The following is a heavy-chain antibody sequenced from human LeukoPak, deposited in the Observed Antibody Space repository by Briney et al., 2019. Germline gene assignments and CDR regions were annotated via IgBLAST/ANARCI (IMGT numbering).Heavy chain of an antibody. Sequence: GGSLRLSCAASGFAFSDHWMIWVRQAPGKGLEWVAYISGTSGSIYYADSVKGRFSIARDNAKNSLYLQMNSLRAEDTAVYFCARDEPGGGATTNDYWGQGTLVTVSS. CDR2: ISGTSGSI. D-gene: IGHD1-26*01. CDR3: ARDEPGGGATTNDY. J-gene: IGHJ4*02. V-gene: IGHV3-48*01. CDR1: GFAFSDHW.